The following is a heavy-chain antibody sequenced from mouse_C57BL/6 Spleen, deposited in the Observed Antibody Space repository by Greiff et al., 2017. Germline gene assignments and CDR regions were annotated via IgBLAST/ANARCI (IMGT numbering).Heavy chain of an antibody. V-gene: IGHV1-69*01. CDR1: GYTFTSYW. CDR3: SSAFDCYYPFLDD. D-gene: IGHD2-3*01. CDR2: IDPSDSYT. J-gene: IGHJ2*01. Sequence: VQLQQPGAELVMPGASVKLSCKASGYTFTSYWMHWVKQRPGQGLEWIGEIDPSDSYTNYNQKFKGKSTLTVDKSSSTAYMQLSSLTSEDSAVYYCSSAFDCYYPFLDDWGQGTTLTVSS.